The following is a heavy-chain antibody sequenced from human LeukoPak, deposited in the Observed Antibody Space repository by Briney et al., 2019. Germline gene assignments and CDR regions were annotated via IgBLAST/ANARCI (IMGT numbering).Heavy chain of an antibody. CDR2: IYYSGST. D-gene: IGHD6-19*01. J-gene: IGHJ4*02. Sequence: PSETLSLTCTVSGGSISSSSYYWGWIRQPPGKGLEWIGSIYYSGSTYYNPSLKSRVTISVDTSKNQFSLKLSSVTAADTAVYYCARGVWGYSSGWFNFDYWGQGTLVTVSS. CDR1: GGSISSSSYY. CDR3: ARGVWGYSSGWFNFDY. V-gene: IGHV4-39*01.